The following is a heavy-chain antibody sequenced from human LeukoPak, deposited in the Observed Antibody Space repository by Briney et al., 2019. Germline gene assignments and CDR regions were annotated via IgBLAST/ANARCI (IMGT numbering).Heavy chain of an antibody. V-gene: IGHV3-21*01. CDR1: GFTFSTYT. J-gene: IGHJ4*02. Sequence: GGSLRLSCAASGFTFSTYTMNWVRQAPGKGLEWVSSISSSSTYIYYADTVKGRFTISRDNAKNSLYLQMSSLSAEDTAVYYCARKMVGSSGWYDYWGQGTLVTVSS. CDR3: ARKMVGSSGWYDY. CDR2: ISSSSTYI. D-gene: IGHD6-19*01.